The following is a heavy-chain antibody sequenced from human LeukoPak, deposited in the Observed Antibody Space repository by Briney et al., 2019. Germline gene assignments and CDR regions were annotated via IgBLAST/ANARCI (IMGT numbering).Heavy chain of an antibody. D-gene: IGHD3-22*01. CDR1: GFTFSSYA. J-gene: IGHJ3*02. Sequence: GGSLRLSWGASGFTFSSYAMSWVRQAPGKGLEWVSAISGSGGSTYYADSVKGRFTISRDNSKNTLYLQMNSLRAEDTAVYYCAKERITMIVVVIPDAFDIWGQGTMVTVSS. V-gene: IGHV3-23*01. CDR2: ISGSGGST. CDR3: AKERITMIVVVIPDAFDI.